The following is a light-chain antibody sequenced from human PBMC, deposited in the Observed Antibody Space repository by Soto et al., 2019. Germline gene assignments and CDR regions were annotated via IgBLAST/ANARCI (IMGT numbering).Light chain of an antibody. V-gene: IGKV3-20*01. J-gene: IGKJ1*01. CDR3: HQYGSSPQT. CDR1: QSVSSSY. Sequence: DIVLTQSPGTLSLSPGERATLSCRASQSVSSSYLVWYQQKPGQAPRLLIYDSSTRATGIPDRFRGSGSGTDFTLTINRLDPEDFAVFYCHQYGSSPQTFGQGTKVEIK. CDR2: DSS.